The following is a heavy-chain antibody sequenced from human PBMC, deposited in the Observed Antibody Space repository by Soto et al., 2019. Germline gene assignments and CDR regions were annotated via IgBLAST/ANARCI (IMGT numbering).Heavy chain of an antibody. CDR2: IKQDGSEK. CDR3: AIDRSMAARQNAFDI. D-gene: IGHD6-6*01. V-gene: IGHV3-7*01. J-gene: IGHJ3*02. Sequence: GGSLRLSCAASGFTFSSYWMSWVRQAPGKGLEWVANIKQDGSEKYYVDSVKGRFTISRDNAKNSLYLQMNSLRAEDTAVYYCAIDRSMAARQNAFDIWGQGTMVTVSS. CDR1: GFTFSSYW.